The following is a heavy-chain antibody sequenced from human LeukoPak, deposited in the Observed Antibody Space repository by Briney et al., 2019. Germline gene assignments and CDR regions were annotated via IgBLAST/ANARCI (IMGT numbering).Heavy chain of an antibody. CDR2: IYTSGST. V-gene: IGHV4-4*07. Sequence: SETLSLTCTVSGGSISGYSWNWIRQPAGKGLEWIGRIYTSGSTNYNPSLKSRVTMSVDTAKNQLSLKLSSVTAADTALYHCARVMVVTTTLAWLDPWGQGTLVTVSS. D-gene: IGHD2/OR15-2a*01. CDR3: ARVMVVTTTLAWLDP. CDR1: GGSISGYS. J-gene: IGHJ5*02.